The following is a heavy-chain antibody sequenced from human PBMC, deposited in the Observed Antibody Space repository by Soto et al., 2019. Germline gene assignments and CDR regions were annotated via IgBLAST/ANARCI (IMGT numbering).Heavy chain of an antibody. CDR1: GFTFSSYG. D-gene: IGHD2-2*01. J-gene: IGHJ6*02. CDR3: AKAGGGAVPAAMPYYYYGMDV. CDR2: ISYDGSNK. Sequence: GGSLRLSCAASGFTFSSYGMHWVRQAPGKGLEWVAVISYDGSNKYYADSVKGRFTISRDNSKNTLYLQMNSLRAEDTAVYYCAKAGGGAVPAAMPYYYYGMDVWGQGTTVTVSS. V-gene: IGHV3-30*18.